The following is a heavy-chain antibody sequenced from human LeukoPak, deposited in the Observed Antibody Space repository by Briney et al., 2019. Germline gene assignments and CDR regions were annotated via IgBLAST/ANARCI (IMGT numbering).Heavy chain of an antibody. V-gene: IGHV4-34*01. Sequence: SETLSLTCAVYGGSFSSYYWSWIRQPPGKGLEWIGEINHSGSTNYNPSLKSRVTISVDTSKNQFSLKLSSVTAADTAVYYCARGGYCSGGSCYRDAFDIWGQGTMVTVSS. CDR3: ARGGYCSGGSCYRDAFDI. J-gene: IGHJ3*02. D-gene: IGHD2-15*01. CDR2: INHSGST. CDR1: GGSFSSYY.